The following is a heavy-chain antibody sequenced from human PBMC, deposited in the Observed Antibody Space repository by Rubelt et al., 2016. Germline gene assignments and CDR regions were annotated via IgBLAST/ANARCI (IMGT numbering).Heavy chain of an antibody. Sequence: VQLVQSGSELKKPGASVKVSCKASGYNFTRYALNLVRQAPGQGLELMGWINHNTGNPTYAQGFTGRFVCSVDTSVSTAYLQISSLKAEDTAVYYCARGMRWFGENYWGQGTLVTVSS. J-gene: IGHJ4*02. V-gene: IGHV7-4-1*02. D-gene: IGHD3-10*01. CDR1: GYNFTRYA. CDR3: ARGMRWFGENY. CDR2: INHNTGNP.